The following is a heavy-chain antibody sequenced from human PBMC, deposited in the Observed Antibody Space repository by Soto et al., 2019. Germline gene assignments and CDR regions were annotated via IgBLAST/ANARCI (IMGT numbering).Heavy chain of an antibody. CDR2: IYHSGST. V-gene: IGHV4-4*02. CDR3: ARWPQLKPRFDY. D-gene: IGHD1-1*01. Sequence: SETLSLTCAVSGGSISSSNWWSWVRQPPGKGLEWIGDIYHSGSTNYNPSLKSRVTISVDTSKNQFSLKLSSVTAADTAVYYCARWPQLKPRFDYWGQGTLVTVSS. J-gene: IGHJ4*02. CDR1: GGSISSSNW.